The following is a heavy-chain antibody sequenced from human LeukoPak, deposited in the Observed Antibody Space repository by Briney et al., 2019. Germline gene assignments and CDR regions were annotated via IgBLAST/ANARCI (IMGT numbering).Heavy chain of an antibody. Sequence: GGSLRLSCAASGFTFSSYGMSWVRQAPGKGLEWVSAISGSGGSTYYADSVKGRFTISRDNSKNTLYLQMNSLRAEDTAVYYCAKDLSYDSSGFHYWGQGTLVTVSS. J-gene: IGHJ4*02. CDR1: GFTFSSYG. CDR3: AKDLSYDSSGFHY. CDR2: ISGSGGST. V-gene: IGHV3-23*01. D-gene: IGHD3-22*01.